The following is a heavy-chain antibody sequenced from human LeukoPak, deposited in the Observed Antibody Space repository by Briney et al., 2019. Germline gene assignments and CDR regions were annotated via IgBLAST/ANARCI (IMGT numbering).Heavy chain of an antibody. CDR3: ASWGHIAVAGRSDY. J-gene: IGHJ4*02. D-gene: IGHD6-19*01. V-gene: IGHV4-4*03. CDR1: GGSISSSNW. CDR2: IYHSGST. Sequence: PPETLSLTCAVSGGSISSSNWRSWVRPPPGKGLEWIGEIYHSGSTNYNPSLKSRVTISVDKSKNQFSLKLSSVTAADTAVYYCASWGHIAVAGRSDYWGQGTLVTVSS.